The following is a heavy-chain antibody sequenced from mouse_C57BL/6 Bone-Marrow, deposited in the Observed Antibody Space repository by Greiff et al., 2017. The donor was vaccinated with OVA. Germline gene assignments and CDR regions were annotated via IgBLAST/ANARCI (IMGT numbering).Heavy chain of an antibody. D-gene: IGHD1-1*01. CDR3: ARSSRYYYGRAFAY. CDR1: GFTFTDYY. V-gene: IGHV7-3*01. CDR2: IRNKANGYTT. J-gene: IGHJ3*01. Sequence: EVKLVESGGGLVQPGGSLSLSCAASGFTFTDYYMSWVRQPPGKALEWLGFIRNKANGYTTEYSASVKGRFTISRDNSQSILYLQMNALIAEDSATYYCARSSRYYYGRAFAYWGQGTLVTVSA.